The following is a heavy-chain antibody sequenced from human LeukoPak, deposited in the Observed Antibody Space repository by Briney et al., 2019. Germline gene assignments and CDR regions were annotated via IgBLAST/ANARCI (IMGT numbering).Heavy chain of an antibody. CDR1: GFTFSSYG. CDR2: INPNSGGT. J-gene: IGHJ4*02. Sequence: GGSLRLSCAASGFTFSSYGMHWVRQAPGQGLEWMGWINPNSGGTNYAQKFQGRVTMTRDTSISTAYMELSRLRSDDTAVYYCARLAAAGPLGYWGQGTLVTVSS. D-gene: IGHD6-13*01. V-gene: IGHV1-2*02. CDR3: ARLAAAGPLGY.